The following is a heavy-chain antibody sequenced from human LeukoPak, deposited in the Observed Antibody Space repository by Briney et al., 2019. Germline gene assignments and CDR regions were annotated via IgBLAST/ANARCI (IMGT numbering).Heavy chain of an antibody. J-gene: IGHJ3*02. CDR3: ARSHDSSGFAFDI. V-gene: IGHV1-69*05. CDR2: IIPIFGTA. D-gene: IGHD3-22*01. Sequence: GSSVKVSCKASGGTFSSYAISWVRQAPGQGLEWMGGIIPIFGTANYAQKFQGRVTITTDEPTSTAYMELSSLRSEDTAVYYCARSHDSSGFAFDIWGRGTMVTVSS. CDR1: GGTFSSYA.